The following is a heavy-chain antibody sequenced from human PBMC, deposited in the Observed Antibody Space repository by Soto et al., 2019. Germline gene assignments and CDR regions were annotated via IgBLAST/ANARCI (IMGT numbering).Heavy chain of an antibody. Sequence: PSETLSLTCTVSGGSISSGDYYWSWIRQPPGKGLEWIGYIYYSGSTYYNPSLKSRVTISVDTSKNQFSLKLSFVTAADTALYYCARDPGGVVYASNWFDPWGQGTLVTVSS. CDR3: ARDPGGVVYASNWFDP. CDR2: IYYSGST. V-gene: IGHV4-30-4*01. J-gene: IGHJ5*02. CDR1: GGSISSGDYY. D-gene: IGHD2-8*02.